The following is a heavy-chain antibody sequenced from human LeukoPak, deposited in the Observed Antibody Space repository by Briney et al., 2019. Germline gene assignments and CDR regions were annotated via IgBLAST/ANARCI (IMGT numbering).Heavy chain of an antibody. V-gene: IGHV3-11*04. J-gene: IGHJ4*02. CDR3: ARGNYFLGQSGDYYFDY. Sequence: GSLRLSCAASGFTFSDYYMSWIRQAPGKGLEGVSYISSSGSTTYYADSVKGRFTISRDNAKNSLYLQMNSLRAEDTAVYYCARGNYFLGQSGDYYFDYWGQGTLVTVSS. CDR2: ISSSGSTT. CDR1: GFTFSDYY. D-gene: IGHD1-7*01.